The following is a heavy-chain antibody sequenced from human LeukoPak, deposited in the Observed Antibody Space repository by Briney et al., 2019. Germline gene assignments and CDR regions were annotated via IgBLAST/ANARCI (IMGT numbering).Heavy chain of an antibody. CDR1: GFTFSSYG. CDR2: ILYDGSNK. D-gene: IGHD3-22*01. J-gene: IGHJ4*02. V-gene: IGHV3-30*18. CDR3: AKDLNPYDSSDSSLDY. Sequence: GGSLRLSCAASGFTFSSYGMHWVRQAPGKGLEWVAVILYDGSNKYYADSVKGRFTISRDNSKNTLYLQMNSLRAEDTAVYYCAKDLNPYDSSDSSLDYWGQGTLVTVSS.